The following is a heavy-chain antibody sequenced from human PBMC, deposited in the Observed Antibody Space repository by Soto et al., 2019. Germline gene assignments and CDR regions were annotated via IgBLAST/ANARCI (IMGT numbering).Heavy chain of an antibody. CDR3: AIDSFGGYYDSSGLYYYYGMDV. CDR2: INPNSGGT. V-gene: IGHV1-2*04. CDR1: GYTFTGYY. D-gene: IGHD3-22*01. Sequence: ASVTVSCQASGYTFTGYYMHWVRQAPGQGLEWMGWINPNSGGTNYAQKFQGWVTMTRDTSISTAYMELSRLRSDDTAVYYCAIDSFGGYYDSSGLYYYYGMDVWGQGTTVTVSS. J-gene: IGHJ6*02.